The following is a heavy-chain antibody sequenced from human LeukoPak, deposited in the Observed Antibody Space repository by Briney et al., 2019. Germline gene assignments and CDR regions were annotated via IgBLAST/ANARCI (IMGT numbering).Heavy chain of an antibody. V-gene: IGHV3-7*03. D-gene: IGHD2-2*01. CDR1: GFTFSSYW. Sequence: GGSLRLSCAASGFTFSSYWMSWVRQAPGKGLEWVANIKQDGSEKTYVDSVKGRFTISRDNSKNTLYLQMNSLRAEDTAVYYCAKAKYCSSTSCYGEYFQHWGQGTLVTVSS. CDR2: IKQDGSEK. J-gene: IGHJ1*01. CDR3: AKAKYCSSTSCYGEYFQH.